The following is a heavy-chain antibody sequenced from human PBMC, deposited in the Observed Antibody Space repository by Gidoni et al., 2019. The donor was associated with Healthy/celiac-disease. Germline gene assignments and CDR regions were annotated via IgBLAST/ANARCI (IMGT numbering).Heavy chain of an antibody. V-gene: IGHV1-46*01. CDR1: GYPFTSYY. Sequence: QVQLVQSGAELKQPGASVKASCQASGYPFTSYYMHWVRQAPGQGLAWMGIINPSGGSTSYAQKFQGRVTMTRDTSTSTVYMELSSLRSEDTAVYYCARNTAMAPWDAFDIWGQGTMVTVSS. CDR2: INPSGGST. CDR3: ARNTAMAPWDAFDI. D-gene: IGHD5-18*01. J-gene: IGHJ3*02.